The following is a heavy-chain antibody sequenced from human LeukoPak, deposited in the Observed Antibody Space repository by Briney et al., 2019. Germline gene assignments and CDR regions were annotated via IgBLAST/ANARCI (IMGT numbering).Heavy chain of an antibody. Sequence: SETLSLTCTVSGGSISSYYWSRIRQPPGKGLEWIGYIYYSGSTNYNPSLKSRVTISVDTSKNQFSLKLSSVTAADTAVYYCARVINDFWSGYYAEPIWFDPWGQGTLVTVSS. V-gene: IGHV4-59*01. CDR1: GGSISSYY. CDR2: IYYSGST. CDR3: ARVINDFWSGYYAEPIWFDP. J-gene: IGHJ5*02. D-gene: IGHD3-3*01.